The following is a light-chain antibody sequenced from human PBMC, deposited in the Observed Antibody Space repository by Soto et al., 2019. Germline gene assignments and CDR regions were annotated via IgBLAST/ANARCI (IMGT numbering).Light chain of an antibody. CDR1: QSVSSY. Sequence: EIVLTQSPATLSWSPGERATLSCRASQSVSSYLAWYQKKPGQAPRLLIYDASNRATGIPARFSGSGSGTDFTLTIGSLDPEDFAVYYCQQRSDWPSTFGEGTSVEIK. V-gene: IGKV3-11*01. CDR2: DAS. J-gene: IGKJ4*01. CDR3: QQRSDWPST.